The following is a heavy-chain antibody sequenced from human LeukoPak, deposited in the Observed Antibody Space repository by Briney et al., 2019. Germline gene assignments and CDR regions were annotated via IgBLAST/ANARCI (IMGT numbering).Heavy chain of an antibody. CDR3: AKDFGSSGYYFPYYFDY. D-gene: IGHD3-22*01. Sequence: GGSLRLSCAASGFTFSSYAMSWVRQAPGKGLEWVSAISGSGGSTYYADSVKGRSTISRDNSKNTLYLQMNSLRAEDTAVYYCAKDFGSSGYYFPYYFDYWGQGTLVTVSS. V-gene: IGHV3-23*01. CDR1: GFTFSSYA. J-gene: IGHJ4*02. CDR2: ISGSGGST.